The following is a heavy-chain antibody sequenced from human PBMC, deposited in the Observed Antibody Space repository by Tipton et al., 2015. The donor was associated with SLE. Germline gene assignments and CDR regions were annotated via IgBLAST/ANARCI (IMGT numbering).Heavy chain of an antibody. CDR2: INHSGST. D-gene: IGHD3-3*01. V-gene: IGHV4-34*01. Sequence: TLSLTCAVYGGPFSAYYWSWIRQPPGKGLEWIGEINHSGSTNYNPSLKSRVTISVDTSKNQFSLKLSSVTAADMALYYCARPGSPFWSGYPFDYWGRGTLVTVSS. CDR3: ARPGSPFWSGYPFDY. J-gene: IGHJ4*02. CDR1: GGPFSAYY.